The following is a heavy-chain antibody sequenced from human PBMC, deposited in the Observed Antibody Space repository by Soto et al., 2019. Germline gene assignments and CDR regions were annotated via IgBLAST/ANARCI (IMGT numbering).Heavy chain of an antibody. CDR1: GGSISSGGYS. J-gene: IGHJ6*02. V-gene: IGHV4-30-2*01. Sequence: QLQLQASGSGLVKPSQTLSRTCSVSGGSISSGGYSWSWIRQPPGKGLEWIGYIYHSGSTYYNPTLKSRVTISVDSSKNQSSLKLSFVTAADTAVYYWAGSGYYHNRGMDVWGQGTTVTVSS. D-gene: IGHD3-22*01. CDR2: IYHSGST. CDR3: AGSGYYHNRGMDV.